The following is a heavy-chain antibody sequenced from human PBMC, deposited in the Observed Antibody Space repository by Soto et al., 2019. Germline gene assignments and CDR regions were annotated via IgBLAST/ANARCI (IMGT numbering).Heavy chain of an antibody. J-gene: IGHJ6*02. CDR2: INPNSGGT. Sequence: ASVKVSCKASGYTFTGYYMHWVRQAPGQGLEWMGWINPNSGGTNYAQKFQGRVTMTRDTSISTAYMELSRLRSDDTAVYYCASPYYYDSSGPDGMDVWGQGTTVTAP. D-gene: IGHD3-22*01. CDR3: ASPYYYDSSGPDGMDV. CDR1: GYTFTGYY. V-gene: IGHV1-2*02.